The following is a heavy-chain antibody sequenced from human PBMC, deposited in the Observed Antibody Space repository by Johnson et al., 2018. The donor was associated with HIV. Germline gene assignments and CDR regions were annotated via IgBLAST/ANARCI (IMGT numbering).Heavy chain of an antibody. J-gene: IGHJ3*01. V-gene: IGHV3-48*04. CDR3: ARDRAFDL. Sequence: VQLVESGGGVVRPGGSLRLSCAASRFTFDDYGMSWVRQAPGKGLEWVSYISSSGSTIYYADSVKGRFTISRDNAKNSLYLQMNSLKVEDTAMYYCARDRAFDLWGPGTMVTVSS. CDR1: RFTFDDYG. CDR2: ISSSGSTI.